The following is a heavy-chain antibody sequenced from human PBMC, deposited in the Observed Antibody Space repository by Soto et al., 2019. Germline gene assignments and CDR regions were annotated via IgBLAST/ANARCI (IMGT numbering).Heavy chain of an antibody. CDR2: IYYSGST. D-gene: IGHD3-3*02. J-gene: IGHJ5*02. Sequence: SETMSLTCTVSGGSITSSSHYWGWIRQPPGKGLEWIGSIYYSGSTYYNPSLKSRVTISVDTSKNQFSLKLSSVTAADTAVYYCASPKIAFYNWFDPWAQGTLVTVSS. CDR3: ASPKIAFYNWFDP. CDR1: GGSITSSSHY. V-gene: IGHV4-39*01.